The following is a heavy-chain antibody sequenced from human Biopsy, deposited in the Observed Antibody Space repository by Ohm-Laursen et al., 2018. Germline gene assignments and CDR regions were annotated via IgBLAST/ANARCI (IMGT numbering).Heavy chain of an antibody. CDR1: GDSITSYF. D-gene: IGHD3-10*01. CDR2: IYYRGNT. Sequence: TLSLTCTVSGDSITSYFWNWIRQAPGKGLEWIGNIYYRGNTNYSPSLKGRATISLDSSKNQFSLNLNSVTATDTAVYYCARRLPLRGFAFDVWGQGTVVTVS. V-gene: IGHV4-59*08. J-gene: IGHJ3*01. CDR3: ARRLPLRGFAFDV.